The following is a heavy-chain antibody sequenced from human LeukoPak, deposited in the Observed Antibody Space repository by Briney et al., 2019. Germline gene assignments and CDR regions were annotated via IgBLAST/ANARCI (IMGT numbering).Heavy chain of an antibody. CDR3: ARDDYGDQGYFDY. Sequence: SETLSLTCTVSGGSISSSSYYWGWIRQPPGKGLEWIGSIYYSGSTYYNPSLKSRVTISVDTSKNQFSLKLSSVTAADTAVYYCARDDYGDQGYFDYWGQGTLVTVSS. J-gene: IGHJ4*02. CDR2: IYYSGST. CDR1: GGSISSSSYY. D-gene: IGHD4-17*01. V-gene: IGHV4-39*07.